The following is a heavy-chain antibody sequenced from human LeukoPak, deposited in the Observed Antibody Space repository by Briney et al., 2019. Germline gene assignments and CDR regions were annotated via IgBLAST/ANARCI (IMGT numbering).Heavy chain of an antibody. Sequence: ASVKVSCKASGYTFTSYGISWVRQAPGQGLEWMGWISAYNGNTNYAQKLQGRVTMTTDTSTSTAYMELRSLRSDDTAVYYCAREQRGYGSGVGYYYYMDVWGKGTTVTVS. D-gene: IGHD3-10*01. CDR3: AREQRGYGSGVGYYYYMDV. CDR1: GYTFTSYG. V-gene: IGHV1-18*01. CDR2: ISAYNGNT. J-gene: IGHJ6*03.